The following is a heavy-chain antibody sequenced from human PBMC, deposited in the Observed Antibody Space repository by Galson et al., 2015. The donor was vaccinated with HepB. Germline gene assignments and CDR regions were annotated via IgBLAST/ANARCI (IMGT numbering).Heavy chain of an antibody. CDR1: GFTFSNAW. V-gene: IGHV3-15*07. J-gene: IGHJ3*02. CDR3: TTGIDHPYYYDSSGYSLVPGI. D-gene: IGHD3-22*01. CDR2: IKSKTDGGTT. Sequence: SLRLSCAASGFTFSNAWMNWVRQAPGKGPEWVGRIKSKTDGGTTDYAAPVKGRFTISRDDSKNTLYLQMNSLKTEDTAVYYCTTGIDHPYYYDSSGYSLVPGIWGQGTMVTVSS.